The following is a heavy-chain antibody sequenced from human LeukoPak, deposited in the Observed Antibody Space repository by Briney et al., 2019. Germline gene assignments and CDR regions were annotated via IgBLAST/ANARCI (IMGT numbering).Heavy chain of an antibody. J-gene: IGHJ4*02. CDR2: ISGYVGST. D-gene: IGHD6-19*01. V-gene: IGHV3-23*01. CDR3: ARDRGSVAVAGIDY. Sequence: GGSLRLSCAASGFTFSNYARSWVRQAPGKGLEWVSAISGYVGSTYYADSVKCRFTISRDNSQNTMYLQMNSLRAEDTAVYYCARDRGSVAVAGIDYWGQGTLVTVSS. CDR1: GFTFSNYA.